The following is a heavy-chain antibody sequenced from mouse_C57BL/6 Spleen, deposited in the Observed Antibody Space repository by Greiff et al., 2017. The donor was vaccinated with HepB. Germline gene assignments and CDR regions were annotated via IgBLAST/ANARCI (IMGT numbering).Heavy chain of an antibody. CDR3: TRDLGGYDRYFDV. D-gene: IGHD2-2*01. J-gene: IGHJ1*03. V-gene: IGHV5-9-1*02. Sequence: EVMLVESGEGLVKPGGSLKLSCAASGFTFSSYAMSWVRQTPEKRLEWVAYISSGGDYIYYADPVKCRFTISRDHARNTLYLQMSSLKSEDTAMYYCTRDLGGYDRYFDVWGTGTTVTVSS. CDR1: GFTFSSYA. CDR2: ISSGGDYI.